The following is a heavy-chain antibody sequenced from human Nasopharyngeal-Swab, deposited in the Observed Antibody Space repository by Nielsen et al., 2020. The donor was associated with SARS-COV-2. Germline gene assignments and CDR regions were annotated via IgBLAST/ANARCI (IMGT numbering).Heavy chain of an antibody. CDR3: AKDLSSYDFWSGYHDAFDI. Sequence: GESLKISCAASGFTFSSYGMHWVRQAPGKGLEWVSAISGSGGSTYYADSVKGRFTISRDNSKNTLYLQMNSLRAEDTAVYYCAKDLSSYDFWSGYHDAFDIWGQGTMVTVSS. V-gene: IGHV3-23*01. CDR1: GFTFSSYG. D-gene: IGHD3-3*01. J-gene: IGHJ3*02. CDR2: ISGSGGST.